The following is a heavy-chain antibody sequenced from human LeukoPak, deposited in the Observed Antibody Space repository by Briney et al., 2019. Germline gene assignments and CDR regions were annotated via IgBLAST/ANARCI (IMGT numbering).Heavy chain of an antibody. J-gene: IGHJ4*02. CDR3: ARDIDY. CDR1: GFTFSSYA. Sequence: GRSLRLSCAASGFTFSSYAMHWVRQAPGKGLEWVTVISYDGSNKYYADSVKGRFTISRDNSKNTLYLQMNSLRAEDTAVYYCARDIDYWGQGTLVTVSS. CDR2: ISYDGSNK. V-gene: IGHV3-30-3*01.